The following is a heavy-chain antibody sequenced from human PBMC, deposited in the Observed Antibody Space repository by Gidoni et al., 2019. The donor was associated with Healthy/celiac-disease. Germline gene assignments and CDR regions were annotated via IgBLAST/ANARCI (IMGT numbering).Heavy chain of an antibody. V-gene: IGHV3-9*01. Sequence: EVQLVESGGGLVQPGRSLRLSCAASGFTFDDYAMHWVRQAPGKGLEWVSGISWNSGSIGYADSVKGRFTISRDNAKNSLYLQMNSLRAEDTALYYCAKDIGYSYAFDPWGQGTLVTVSS. D-gene: IGHD5-18*01. CDR3: AKDIGYSYAFDP. CDR2: ISWNSGSI. J-gene: IGHJ5*02. CDR1: GFTFDDYA.